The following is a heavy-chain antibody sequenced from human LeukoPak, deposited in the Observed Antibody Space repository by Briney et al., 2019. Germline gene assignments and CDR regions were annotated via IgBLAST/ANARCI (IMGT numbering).Heavy chain of an antibody. D-gene: IGHD1-26*01. V-gene: IGHV1-18*01. CDR1: GYTFTSYG. CDR2: ISAYNGNT. Sequence: ASVKVSCKASGYTFTSYGISWVRQAPGQGLEWMGWISAYNGNTNYAQKFQGRVTMTEDTSTDTAYMELSSLRSEDTAVYYCATDSLYSGSYYAFDIWGQGTMVTVSS. J-gene: IGHJ3*02. CDR3: ATDSLYSGSYYAFDI.